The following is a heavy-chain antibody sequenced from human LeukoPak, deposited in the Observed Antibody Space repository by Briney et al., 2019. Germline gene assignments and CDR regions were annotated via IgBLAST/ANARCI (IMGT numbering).Heavy chain of an antibody. D-gene: IGHD3-3*01. Sequence: GGSLRLSCAASGFTFSSYWMSWVRQAPGEGLEWVANIKQDGSEKYYVDSVKGRFTISRDNAKNSLYLQMNGLRAEDTAVYYCARVRDYYYYMDVWGKGTTVTVSS. CDR1: GFTFSSYW. J-gene: IGHJ6*03. V-gene: IGHV3-7*01. CDR3: ARVRDYYYYMDV. CDR2: IKQDGSEK.